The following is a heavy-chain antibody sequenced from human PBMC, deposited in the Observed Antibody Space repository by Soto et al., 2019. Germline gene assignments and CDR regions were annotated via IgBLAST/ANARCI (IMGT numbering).Heavy chain of an antibody. Sequence: GGSLRLSCAASGFTFSSYDMHWVRQATGKGLEWVSAIGTAGDTYYPGSVKGRFTISRENAKNSLYLQMNSLRAGDTAVYYCARGGHDFWSGSTGMDVWGQGTTVTVLL. V-gene: IGHV3-13*01. D-gene: IGHD3-3*01. CDR1: GFTFSSYD. CDR3: ARGGHDFWSGSTGMDV. CDR2: IGTAGDT. J-gene: IGHJ6*01.